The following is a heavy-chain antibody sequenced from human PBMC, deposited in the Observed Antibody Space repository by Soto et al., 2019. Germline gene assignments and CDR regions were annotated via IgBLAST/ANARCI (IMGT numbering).Heavy chain of an antibody. J-gene: IGHJ5*02. Sequence: PGGSLRLSCEVSGFTFSFYWMSWVRQAPGKGLEWVANINQDGSEINFVDSVKGRFTISRDNAKNLLYLQMNSLRVEDTAVYYCARDWSYSGFEDPWGQGILVTVSS. CDR3: ARDWSYSGFEDP. CDR1: GFTFSFYW. V-gene: IGHV3-7*03. CDR2: INQDGSEI. D-gene: IGHD5-12*01.